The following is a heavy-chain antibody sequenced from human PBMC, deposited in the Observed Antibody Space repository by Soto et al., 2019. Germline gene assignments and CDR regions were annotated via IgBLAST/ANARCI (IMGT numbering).Heavy chain of an antibody. CDR3: ARHAHVVVVAATYYFDY. Sequence: QVQLVQSGAEVKKPGSSVKVSCKASGGTFSSYAISWVRQAPGQGLEWMGGIIPIFGTANYAQKFQGRVTITADESTSTAYMELSSLRSEDRVVYYCARHAHVVVVAATYYFDYWGQGTLVTVSS. D-gene: IGHD2-15*01. V-gene: IGHV1-69*01. J-gene: IGHJ4*02. CDR2: IIPIFGTA. CDR1: GGTFSSYA.